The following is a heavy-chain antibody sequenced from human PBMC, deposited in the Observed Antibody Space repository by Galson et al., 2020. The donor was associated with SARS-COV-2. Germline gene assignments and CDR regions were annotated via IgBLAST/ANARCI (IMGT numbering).Heavy chain of an antibody. J-gene: IGHJ5*02. CDR2: IYYSGST. V-gene: IGHV4-39*07. CDR1: GGSISSSSYY. D-gene: IGHD4-17*01. Sequence: SETLSLTCTVSGGSISSSSYYWGWIRQPPGKGLEWIGSIYYSGSTYYNPSLKSRVTISVDTSKNQFSLKLSSVTAADTAVYYCARVIRDYGAPGGWFDPWGQGTLVTVSS. CDR3: ARVIRDYGAPGGWFDP.